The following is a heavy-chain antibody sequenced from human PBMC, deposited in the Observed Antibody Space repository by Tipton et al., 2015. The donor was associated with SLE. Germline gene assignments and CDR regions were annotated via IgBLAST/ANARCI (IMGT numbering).Heavy chain of an antibody. CDR3: ARGILESTVYYFDY. D-gene: IGHD1-1*01. CDR2: INHSGST. J-gene: IGHJ4*02. CDR1: GGSISSYY. V-gene: IGHV4-34*01. Sequence: TLSLTCTVSGGSISSYYWSWIRQPPGKGLEWIGEINHSGSTNYNPSLKSRVTISVDTSKNQFSLKLSSVTAADTAVYYCARGILESTVYYFDYWGQGTLVTVSS.